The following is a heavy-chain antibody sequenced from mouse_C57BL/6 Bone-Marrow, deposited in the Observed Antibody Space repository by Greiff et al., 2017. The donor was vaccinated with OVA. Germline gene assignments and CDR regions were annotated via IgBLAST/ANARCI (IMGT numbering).Heavy chain of an antibody. J-gene: IGHJ4*01. Sequence: QVQLQQSGAELASPGASVTLSCKASGYPFTDHIMNWVKKRPGQGLEWIGRIYPVSGETNYNPKFMGKATFSVDRSSSTVYMVLNSLTSEDPAVYYCGRSGTFDYYAMDYWGQGTSVTVSS. CDR3: GRSGTFDYYAMDY. CDR2: IYPVSGET. CDR1: GYPFTDHI. D-gene: IGHD1-3*01. V-gene: IGHV1-11*01.